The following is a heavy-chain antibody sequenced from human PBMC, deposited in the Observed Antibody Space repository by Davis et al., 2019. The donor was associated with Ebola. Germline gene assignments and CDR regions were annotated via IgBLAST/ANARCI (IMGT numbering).Heavy chain of an antibody. J-gene: IGHJ4*02. CDR2: INHSGST. V-gene: IGHV4-34*01. Sequence: SETLSLTCAVYGGSFSGYYWSWIRQPPGKGLEWIGDINHSGSTNYNPSLKSRVTISVDTSKNQFSLKLSTVTAADTAVYYCARGRDGYGYPDYWGQGTLVTVSS. D-gene: IGHD5-12*01. CDR1: GGSFSGYY. CDR3: ARGRDGYGYPDY.